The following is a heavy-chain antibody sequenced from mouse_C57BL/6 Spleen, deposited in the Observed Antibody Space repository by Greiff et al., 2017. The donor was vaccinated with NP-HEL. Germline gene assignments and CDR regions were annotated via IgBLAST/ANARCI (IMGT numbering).Heavy chain of an antibody. CDR2: IGPEDGDT. D-gene: IGHD1-1*01. Sequence: VQLQQSGAELVRPGASVKLSCTASGFNIKDYYMHWVKQRPEKGLEWIGRIGPEDGDTEYAPKFQGKATMTADTYSNTAYLQISSLTSEDTAVYYCTTRYYGSSYGFAYWGQGTLVTVSA. CDR1: GFNIKDYY. V-gene: IGHV14-1*01. CDR3: TTRYYGSSYGFAY. J-gene: IGHJ3*01.